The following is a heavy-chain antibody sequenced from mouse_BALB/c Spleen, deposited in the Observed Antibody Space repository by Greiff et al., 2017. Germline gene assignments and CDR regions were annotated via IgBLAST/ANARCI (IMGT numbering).Heavy chain of an antibody. D-gene: IGHD1-1*01. CDR3: ATSRHYGSSYMDY. J-gene: IGHJ4*01. V-gene: IGHV5-17*02. CDR2: ISSGSSTI. CDR1: GFTFSSFG. Sequence: DVKLVESGGGLVQPGGSRKLSCAASGFTFSSFGMHWVRQAPEKGLEWVAYISSGSSTIYYADTVKGRFTISRDNPKNTLFLQMTSLRSEDTAMYYCATSRHYGSSYMDYWGQGTSVTVSS.